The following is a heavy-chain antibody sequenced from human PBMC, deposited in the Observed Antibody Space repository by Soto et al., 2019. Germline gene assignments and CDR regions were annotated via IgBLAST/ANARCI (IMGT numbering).Heavy chain of an antibody. CDR3: ARDLRIAVAGHNAFDI. D-gene: IGHD6-19*01. V-gene: IGHV6-1*01. J-gene: IGHJ3*02. CDR1: GDSVSSNSAA. Sequence: SQTLSLTCAISGDSVSSNSAAWNWIRQSPSRGLEWLGRTYYRSKWYNDYAVSVKSRITINPDTSKNQFSLQLNSVTPEDTAVYYCARDLRIAVAGHNAFDIWGQGTMVTVSS. CDR2: TYYRSKWYN.